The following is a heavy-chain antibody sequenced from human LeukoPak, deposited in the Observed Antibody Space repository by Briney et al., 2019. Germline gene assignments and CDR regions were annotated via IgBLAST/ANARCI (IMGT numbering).Heavy chain of an antibody. J-gene: IGHJ5*02. CDR1: GYTFTSYG. CDR3: ARWYYDFWSGPAWRHNWFEP. Sequence: ASVKVSCKASGYTFTSYGISWVRQAPGQGLEWMGWISAYNGNTNYAQKLQGRVTMTTDTSTSTAYMELGSLRSDDTAVYYCARWYYDFWSGPAWRHNWFEPWGQGTLVTVSS. CDR2: ISAYNGNT. V-gene: IGHV1-18*01. D-gene: IGHD3-3*01.